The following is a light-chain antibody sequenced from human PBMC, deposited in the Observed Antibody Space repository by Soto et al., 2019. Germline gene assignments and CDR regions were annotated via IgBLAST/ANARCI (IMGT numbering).Light chain of an antibody. CDR2: GAS. CDR1: QSISNY. J-gene: IGKJ1*01. Sequence: DIQMTQSPSSLSASVGDRVTITCRASQSISNYLTWYQQKPRKAPKLLFYGASSLQSGVPSRFSASGSGTDFTLTISRLEPEDFAVYYCQQYAGSPWTFGRGTKVEIK. CDR3: QQYAGSPWT. V-gene: IGKV1-39*01.